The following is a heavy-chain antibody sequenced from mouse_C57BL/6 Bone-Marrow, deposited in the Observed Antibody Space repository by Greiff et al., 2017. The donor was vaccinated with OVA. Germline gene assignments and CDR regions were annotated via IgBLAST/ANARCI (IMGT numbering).Heavy chain of an antibody. V-gene: IGHV1-64*01. CDR2: IHPNSGST. Sequence: QVQLQQSGAELVKPGASVKLSCKASGYTFTSYWMHWVKQRPGQGLEWIGMIHPNSGSTNYNEKFKSKATLTVDKSSSTAYMQLSSLTSEDSAVYYCARSLYDGYSWFAYWGQGTLVTVSA. CDR1: GYTFTSYW. J-gene: IGHJ3*01. CDR3: ARSLYDGYSWFAY. D-gene: IGHD2-3*01.